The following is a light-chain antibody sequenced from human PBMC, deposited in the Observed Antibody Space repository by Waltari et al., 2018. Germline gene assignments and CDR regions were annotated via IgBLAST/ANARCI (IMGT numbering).Light chain of an antibody. Sequence: DIVMTQSPDSLAVSLGERATIHCKSTQSVFYSSNNKDYLAWYQHKPGQPPRLLIYWSSNRESGVPDRFSGRGSGTDFTLTISSLQAEDVAVYYCQQYYSTPITFGQGTRLEIK. V-gene: IGKV4-1*01. CDR1: QSVFYSSNNKDY. CDR2: WSS. CDR3: QQYYSTPIT. J-gene: IGKJ5*01.